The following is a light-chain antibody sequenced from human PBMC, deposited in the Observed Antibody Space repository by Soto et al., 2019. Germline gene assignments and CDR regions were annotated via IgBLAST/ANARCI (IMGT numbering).Light chain of an antibody. J-gene: IGKJ2*01. Sequence: EIVLTQSPGTLSLSPGERAILSCRASQSVSSSYLAWYRQKPGQAPRLLIYDASSRATGIPDRFSGSGSGTDFTLTISRLEPEDFAVYFCQQYGSSPYTFGQGTKLEIK. CDR3: QQYGSSPYT. CDR1: QSVSSSY. CDR2: DAS. V-gene: IGKV3-20*01.